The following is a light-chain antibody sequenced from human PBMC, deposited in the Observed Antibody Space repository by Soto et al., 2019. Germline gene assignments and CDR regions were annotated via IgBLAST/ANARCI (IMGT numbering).Light chain of an antibody. V-gene: IGLV1-47*01. CDR2: RSD. CDR3: SARDDILSGVV. Sequence: QSVLTQPPSASGTPGQRVTISCSGSSSNLGSNHVYWYQQFPGMAPQLLMYRSDQRPTGVSDRFSGSKSGTSASLAISGLRSEDEADYYCSARDDILSGVVFGGGTKLTVL. J-gene: IGLJ2*01. CDR1: SSNLGSNH.